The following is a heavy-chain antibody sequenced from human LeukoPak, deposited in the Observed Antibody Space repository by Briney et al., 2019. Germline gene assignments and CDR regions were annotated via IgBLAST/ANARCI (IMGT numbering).Heavy chain of an antibody. V-gene: IGHV1-2*02. CDR3: ARDHCSSTSCPHAFDI. Sequence: ASLKVSCKTSGYTFTDYYMHWVRQAPGQGLEWMGWINPNSGGTNYAQKFQGRVTMTRDTSISTAYMELSRLRSDDTAVYYCARDHCSSTSCPHAFDIWGQGTMVTVSS. J-gene: IGHJ3*02. CDR2: INPNSGGT. D-gene: IGHD2-2*01. CDR1: GYTFTDYY.